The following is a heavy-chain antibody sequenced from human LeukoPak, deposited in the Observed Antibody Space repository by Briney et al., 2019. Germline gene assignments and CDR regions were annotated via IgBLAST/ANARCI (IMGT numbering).Heavy chain of an antibody. CDR2: ILGGAGST. J-gene: IGHJ4*02. CDR3: AILEGYNYDRISFLRQQPLAY. CDR1: GFSFSSDG. V-gene: IGHV3-23*01. Sequence: PGGSLRLSCVASGFSFSSDGMSWVRQAPGGGLEWVSGILGGAGSTYYADSVKGRFTISRDNSKNTLYLQMNSLRAEDTAVYYCAILEGYNYDRISFLRQQPLAYWAQGTLVTFSS. D-gene: IGHD3-22*01.